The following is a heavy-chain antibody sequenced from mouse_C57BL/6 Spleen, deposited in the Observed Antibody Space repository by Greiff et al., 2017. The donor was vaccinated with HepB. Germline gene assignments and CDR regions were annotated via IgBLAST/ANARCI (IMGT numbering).Heavy chain of an antibody. Sequence: VKQRPGQGLEWIGRIHPSDSDTNYNQKFKGKATLTVDKSSSTAYMQLSSLTSEDSAVYYCAIGGWGYDDNYAMDYWGQGTSVTVSS. CDR3: AIGGWGYDDNYAMDY. CDR2: IHPSDSDT. V-gene: IGHV1-74*01. J-gene: IGHJ4*01. D-gene: IGHD2-2*01.